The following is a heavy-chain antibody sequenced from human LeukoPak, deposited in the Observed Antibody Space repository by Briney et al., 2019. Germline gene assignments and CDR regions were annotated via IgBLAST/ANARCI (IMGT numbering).Heavy chain of an antibody. CDR2: IYTSGST. D-gene: IGHD3-10*01. V-gene: IGHV4-61*02. CDR3: ARDVQVRGYNWFDP. J-gene: IGHJ5*02. CDR1: GGSISSGSYY. Sequence: PSETLSLTCTVSGGSISSGSYYWSWIRQPAGKGLEWIGRIYTSGSTNYDPSLKSRVTISVDTSKNQFSLKLSSVTAADTAVYYCARDVQVRGYNWFDPWGQGTLVTVSS.